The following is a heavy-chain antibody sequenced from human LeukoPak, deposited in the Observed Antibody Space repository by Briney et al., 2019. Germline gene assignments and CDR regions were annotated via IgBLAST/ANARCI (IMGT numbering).Heavy chain of an antibody. CDR2: IDSSGGYM. Sequence: PGGSLRLSCIASGFTLNSYAMSWVRQAPGKGLEWVSSIDSSGGYMFYADSVKGQFIVSRENAKDSLYLQMNSLRVEDTAVYFCLRGDRRDYWGQGTLVTVSS. J-gene: IGHJ4*02. V-gene: IGHV3-21*06. CDR1: GFTLNSYA. CDR3: LRGDRRDY.